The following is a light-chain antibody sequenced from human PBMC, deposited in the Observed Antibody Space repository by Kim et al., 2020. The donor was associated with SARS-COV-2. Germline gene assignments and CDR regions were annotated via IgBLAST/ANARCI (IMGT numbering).Light chain of an antibody. CDR3: KTWGTGIRV. V-gene: IGLV4-69*01. CDR1: SGQRSKD. J-gene: IGLJ3*02. CDR2: LNRDGRH. Sequence: VKGRGTTSSGQRSKDMARQKQEPEKGPRYLMKLNRDGRHSKGDGIPDRFSGDSCGAERYLTNSSLQSEDEDDDYCKTWGTGIRVFGGGTKRTVL.